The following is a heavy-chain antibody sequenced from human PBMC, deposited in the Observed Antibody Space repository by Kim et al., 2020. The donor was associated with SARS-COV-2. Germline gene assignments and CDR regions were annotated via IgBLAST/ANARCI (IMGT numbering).Heavy chain of an antibody. CDR2: ISAYNGNT. D-gene: IGHD3-9*01. CDR3: ARDDFRYLDWLLADHFGC. J-gene: IGHJ4*02. CDR1: GYTFTSYG. Sequence: ASVKVSCKASGYTFTSYGISWVRQAPGQGLEWMGWISAYNGNTNYAQNLQGRVTMTTDTSTSTAYMELRGLRSDDTAVYYCARDDFRYLDWLLADHFGCWGQGNLVTVSS. V-gene: IGHV1-18*01.